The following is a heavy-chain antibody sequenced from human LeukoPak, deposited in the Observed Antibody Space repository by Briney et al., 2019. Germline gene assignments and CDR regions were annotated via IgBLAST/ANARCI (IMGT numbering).Heavy chain of an antibody. CDR3: AREACSSTSCFLVP. J-gene: IGHJ5*02. Sequence: GGSLRLSCAASGFTFSSYWMHWVRQAPGKGLVWVSRINSDGSSTNYAGSVKGRFTISRDNAKNTLYLQMNSLRAEDTAVYYCAREACSSTSCFLVPWGQGTLVTVSS. CDR1: GFTFSSYW. V-gene: IGHV3-74*01. CDR2: INSDGSST. D-gene: IGHD2-2*01.